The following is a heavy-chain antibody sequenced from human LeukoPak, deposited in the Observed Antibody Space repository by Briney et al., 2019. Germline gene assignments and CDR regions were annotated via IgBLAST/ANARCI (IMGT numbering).Heavy chain of an antibody. CDR1: GFTFSNAW. V-gene: IGHV3-15*07. D-gene: IGHD3-10*01. J-gene: IGHJ4*02. CDR2: IKSKTDGGTT. Sequence: PGGSLRLSCAASGFTFSNAWMNWVRQAPGKGLEWVGRIKSKTDGGTTDYAAPVKGRFTISRDDSKNTLYLQMNSLSDEDTAVYYCAKEDYFNSGSYPGHWGQGTLVTVSS. CDR3: AKEDYFNSGSYPGH.